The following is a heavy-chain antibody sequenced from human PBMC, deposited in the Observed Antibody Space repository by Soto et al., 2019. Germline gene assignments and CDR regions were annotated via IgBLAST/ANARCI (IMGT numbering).Heavy chain of an antibody. CDR2: INHSGST. CDR1: GGSFRGYY. Sequence: SEPLSLTCAVYGGSFRGYYWSWIRQPPGKGREWIGEINHSGSTNYNPSLKRRLTISVDTSKNQFSLKLSAVTAADTAGDYCARGTGREFDIWGDGTMVTGSS. V-gene: IGHV4-34*01. CDR3: ARGTGREFDI. J-gene: IGHJ3*02.